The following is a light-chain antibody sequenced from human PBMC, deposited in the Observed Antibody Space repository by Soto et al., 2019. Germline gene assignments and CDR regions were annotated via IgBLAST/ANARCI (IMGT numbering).Light chain of an antibody. CDR3: SSYAGSMNLI. CDR2: EVS. J-gene: IGLJ2*01. CDR1: SSDVGGHNH. V-gene: IGLV2-8*01. Sequence: QSVLTQPPSASGSPGQSVTISCTGSSSDVGGHNHVSWYQQHPGKAPKLMNYEVSKRPSGVPDRFSGSKSVNTASLTVSGLQAEDEADYCCSSYAGSMNLIFGGGTKLTVL.